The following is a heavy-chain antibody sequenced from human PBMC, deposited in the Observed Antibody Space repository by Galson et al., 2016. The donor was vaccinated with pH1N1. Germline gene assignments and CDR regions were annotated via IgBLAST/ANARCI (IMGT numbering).Heavy chain of an antibody. J-gene: IGHJ4*02. D-gene: IGHD3-22*01. CDR2: IWFDGTNR. V-gene: IGHV3-33*01. CDR1: GFSFANYA. Sequence: SLRLSCAASGFSFANYAMHWVRQAPGKGLEWVALIWFDGTNRHYADSVKGRFSISRDYSKSTVYLQMNSLRAEDTAVYYCARGRGDSQGYYLDYWGQGTLVTVSS. CDR3: ARGRGDSQGYYLDY.